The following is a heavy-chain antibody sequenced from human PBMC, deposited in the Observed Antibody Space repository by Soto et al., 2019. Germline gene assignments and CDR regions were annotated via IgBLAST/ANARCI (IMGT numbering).Heavy chain of an antibody. V-gene: IGHV3-23*01. CDR1: GFTFSSYA. CDR2: ISGSGGTT. CDR3: ARGQRALITYGPFDP. D-gene: IGHD4-17*01. J-gene: IGHJ5*02. Sequence: PGGSLRLSCAASGFTFSSYAMSWVRQAPGKGLDCVSTISGSGGTTYYADSVKVRFTISRDNSKNTLFLHMNSLRAADTAVYYCARGQRALITYGPFDPWGQGTLVTVSS.